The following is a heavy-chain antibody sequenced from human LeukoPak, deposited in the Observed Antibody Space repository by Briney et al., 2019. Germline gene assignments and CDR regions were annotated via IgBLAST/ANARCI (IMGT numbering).Heavy chain of an antibody. J-gene: IGHJ1*01. V-gene: IGHV4-59*01. CDR1: GGSIRTYH. CDR3: ARGGSGNYYEVEYLQH. Sequence: SETLSLTCTVSGGSIRTYHWSWMRKPPGKGLEWIGYISYSGSTNYNPSLKSRVSISVDTSKNQFSLKLNSMTAADTAVYYCARGGSGNYYEVEYLQHWGQGTLVTVSS. CDR2: ISYSGST. D-gene: IGHD1-26*01.